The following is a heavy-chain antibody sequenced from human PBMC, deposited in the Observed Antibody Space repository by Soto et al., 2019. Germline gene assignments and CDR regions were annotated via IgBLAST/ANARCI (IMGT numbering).Heavy chain of an antibody. Sequence: GGSLRLSCAASGFTFSSYAMSWVRQAPGKGLEWVSAISGSGGSTYYADSVKGRFTISRDNSKISLYLQMNSLRAEDTAVYYCAKVNKKTTVTHVDWFDPWGQGTLVTVSS. CDR3: AKVNKKTTVTHVDWFDP. CDR1: GFTFSSYA. CDR2: ISGSGGST. D-gene: IGHD4-17*01. V-gene: IGHV3-23*01. J-gene: IGHJ5*02.